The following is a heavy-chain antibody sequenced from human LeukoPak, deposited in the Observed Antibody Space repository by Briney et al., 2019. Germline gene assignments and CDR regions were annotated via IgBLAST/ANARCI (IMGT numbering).Heavy chain of an antibody. CDR2: IESKTDSGTT. Sequence: GGSLRLSCAASGFPFSNAGMSWVRQAPGKGLEWVGRIESKTDSGTTEYAAPVKGRFTISRDDSKNMLYLQMNSLKTEDTAAYYCTRDEGDDYFDNWGQGALVTVSS. J-gene: IGHJ4*02. V-gene: IGHV3-15*04. D-gene: IGHD3-16*01. CDR1: GFPFSNAG. CDR3: TRDEGDDYFDN.